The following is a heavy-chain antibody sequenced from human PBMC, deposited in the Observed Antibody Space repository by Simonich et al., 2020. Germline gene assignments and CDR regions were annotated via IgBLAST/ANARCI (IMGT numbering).Heavy chain of an antibody. CDR1: GYTFTGYY. Sequence: QVQLVQSGAEVKKPGASVKVSCKASGYTFTGYYMHWVRQAPGQGLEWIEWINPNSGGKNYAKKFKGRVTMTRDTSISTAYMELSRLRSDDTAVYYCARSGDFDYWGQGTLVTVSS. CDR2: INPNSGGK. J-gene: IGHJ4*02. CDR3: ARSGDFDY. D-gene: IGHD7-27*01. V-gene: IGHV1-2*02.